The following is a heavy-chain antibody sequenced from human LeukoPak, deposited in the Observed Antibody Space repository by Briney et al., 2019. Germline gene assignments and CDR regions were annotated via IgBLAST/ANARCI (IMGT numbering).Heavy chain of an antibody. CDR3: ASHSSGLSGGY. V-gene: IGHV4-34*01. J-gene: IGHJ4*02. CDR1: SGSFSGYY. Sequence: PSETLSLTCDVYSGSFSGYYWSWIRQPPGKELEWIGEINHSGSTNYNPSLKSRVTISVDTSKNQFSLKLSSVTAADTAVYYCASHSSGLSGGYWGQGTLVTVSS. CDR2: INHSGST. D-gene: IGHD3-22*01.